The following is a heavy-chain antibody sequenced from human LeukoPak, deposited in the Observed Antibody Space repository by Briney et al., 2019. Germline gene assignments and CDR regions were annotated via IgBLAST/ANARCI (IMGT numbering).Heavy chain of an antibody. Sequence: SETLSLTCTVSGASISNYYWTWIRQPPGKGLEWIGHIYSSGSTNYNPSLKSRVTMSVDTSKNQFSLNLSSVTPADTAVYYCARSGTAAGRRDYWGQGTLVTVSS. CDR1: GASISNYY. D-gene: IGHD6-13*01. V-gene: IGHV4-59*01. CDR3: ARSGTAAGRRDY. CDR2: IYSSGST. J-gene: IGHJ4*02.